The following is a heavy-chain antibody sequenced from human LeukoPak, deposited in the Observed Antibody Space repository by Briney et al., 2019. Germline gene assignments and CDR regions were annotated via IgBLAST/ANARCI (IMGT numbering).Heavy chain of an antibody. J-gene: IGHJ4*02. CDR3: AKTIAAAGAFDY. D-gene: IGHD6-13*01. V-gene: IGHV3-74*01. CDR1: GLAFSAYK. Sequence: PGGSLRLSCAASGLAFSAYKMHWVRQAPRKGLVWVSRISTDGYTTDYADFVQGRFTASRDNTKNTWSLEMNSLRAEDTAVYYCAKTIAAAGAFDYWGQGTLVTVSS. CDR2: ISTDGYTT.